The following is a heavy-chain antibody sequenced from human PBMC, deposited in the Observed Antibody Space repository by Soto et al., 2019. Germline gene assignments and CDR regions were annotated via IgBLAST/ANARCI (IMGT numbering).Heavy chain of an antibody. CDR2: ISAYNGNT. Sequence: GASVKVSCKASGYTLTSYGISWVRQAPGQGLEWMGWISAYNGNTNYAQKLQGRVTMTTDTSTSTAYMELRSLRSDDTAVYYCARDDYGGNSFDWNWYFDLWGRGTLVTVSS. J-gene: IGHJ2*01. D-gene: IGHD4-17*01. V-gene: IGHV1-18*04. CDR1: GYTLTSYG. CDR3: ARDDYGGNSFDWNWYFDL.